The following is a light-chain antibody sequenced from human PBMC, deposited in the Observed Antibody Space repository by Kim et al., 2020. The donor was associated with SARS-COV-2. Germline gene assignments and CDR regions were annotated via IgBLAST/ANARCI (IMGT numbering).Light chain of an antibody. Sequence: SPGERATLSCRASYTVSTTYLAWYQHKPGQAPRLLIYSTSYRATDIPDRFSGTGSGTDFTLTINRLEPEDFAVYYCQQFGRPPKTFGQGTKVDIK. CDR3: QQFGRPPKT. CDR2: STS. CDR1: YTVSTTY. V-gene: IGKV3-20*01. J-gene: IGKJ1*01.